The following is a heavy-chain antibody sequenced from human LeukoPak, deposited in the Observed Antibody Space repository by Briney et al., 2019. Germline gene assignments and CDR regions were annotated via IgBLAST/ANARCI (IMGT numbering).Heavy chain of an antibody. D-gene: IGHD1-26*01. CDR3: AKTPPRYSGSYFDY. J-gene: IGHJ4*02. CDR2: INAGNDNT. Sequence: ASVKVSCKASGYTFTSYAMHWVRQAPGQRLEWMGWINAGNDNTKYSQKFQGRVTITRDTSASTAYMELSSLRSEDTAVYYCAKTPPRYSGSYFDYWGQGTLVTVSS. V-gene: IGHV1-3*01. CDR1: GYTFTSYA.